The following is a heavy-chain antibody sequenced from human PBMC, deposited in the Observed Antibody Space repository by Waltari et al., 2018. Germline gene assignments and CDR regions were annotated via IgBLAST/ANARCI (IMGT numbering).Heavy chain of an antibody. CDR3: VKADNGLRFLEWLPRAFDY. CDR2: ISGSGGGT. J-gene: IGHJ4*02. Sequence: EVQLLESGGGLVQHGGSLSLSCASSGFTFSSYAISWVRQAPGKGLEWVSVISGSGGGTYYADSVKGRFTISRDNSKKTLYLQMNSLRAEDTAIYYCVKADNGLRFLEWLPRAFDYWGQGTLVTVSS. CDR1: GFTFSSYA. V-gene: IGHV3-23*01. D-gene: IGHD3-3*01.